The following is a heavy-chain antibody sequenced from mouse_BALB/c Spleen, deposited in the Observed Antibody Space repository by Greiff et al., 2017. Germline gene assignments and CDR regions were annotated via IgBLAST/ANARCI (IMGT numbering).Heavy chain of an antibody. CDR3: ARGGVYYGNYFDY. V-gene: IGHV5-6-5*01. Sequence: EVKVVESGGGLVKPGGSLKLSCAASGFTFSSYAMSWVRQTPEKRLEWVASISSGGSTYYPDSVKGRFTISRDNARNILYLQMSSLRSEDTAMYYCARGGVYYGNYFDYWGQGTTLTVSS. D-gene: IGHD2-1*01. J-gene: IGHJ2*01. CDR1: GFTFSSYA. CDR2: ISSGGST.